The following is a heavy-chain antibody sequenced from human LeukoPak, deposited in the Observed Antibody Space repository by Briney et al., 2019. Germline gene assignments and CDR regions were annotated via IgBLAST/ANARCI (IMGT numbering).Heavy chain of an antibody. J-gene: IGHJ5*02. CDR2: INSDGSST. D-gene: IGHD2-15*01. CDR3: ASPGGYCSGSSCYRDNWFDP. V-gene: IGHV3-74*01. CDR1: GFTFSSYW. Sequence: PGGSLRLSCAASGFTFSSYWMHWVRQAPGKGLVWVSRINSDGSSTSYADSVKGRFTMSRDNDKNTLYLQMNSLRAEDTAVYYCASPGGYCSGSSCYRDNWFDPWGQGTLATVSS.